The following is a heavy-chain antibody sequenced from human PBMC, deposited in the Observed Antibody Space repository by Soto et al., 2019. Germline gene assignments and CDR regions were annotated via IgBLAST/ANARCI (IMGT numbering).Heavy chain of an antibody. D-gene: IGHD3-9*01. Sequence: AGGSLRLSCAASGFTFSSYSMNWVRQAPGKGLEWVSSISSSSSYIYYADSVKGRFTISRDNAKNSLYLQMNSLRAEDTAVYYCAREDDILTGYSSLDYWGQGTLVTVSS. CDR1: GFTFSSYS. CDR3: AREDDILTGYSSLDY. V-gene: IGHV3-21*01. J-gene: IGHJ4*02. CDR2: ISSSSSYI.